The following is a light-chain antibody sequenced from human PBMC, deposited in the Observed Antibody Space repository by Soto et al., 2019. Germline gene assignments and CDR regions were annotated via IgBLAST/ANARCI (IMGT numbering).Light chain of an antibody. CDR2: GAS. J-gene: IGKJ5*01. CDR3: QQRSNWGIT. V-gene: IGKV3-15*01. CDR1: QSVNNN. Sequence: EIILTQSPASLSVSPGERATLSCRASQSVNNNLAWYQQKPGQAPRLLIYGASTRATGIPGRFRGSGSGTEFTLTITSLQSEDFAVYFCQQRSNWGITFGQGTRLEIK.